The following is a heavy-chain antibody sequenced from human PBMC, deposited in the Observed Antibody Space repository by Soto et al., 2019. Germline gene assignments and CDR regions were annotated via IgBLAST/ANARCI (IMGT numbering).Heavy chain of an antibody. D-gene: IGHD6-13*01. CDR2: IKQDGSEK. CDR3: ARVRGYTATFDY. V-gene: IGHV3-7*04. Sequence: GSLRLSCAASGFTFSSYWMSWVRQAPGKGLEWVANIKQDGSEKYYVDSVKGRFTISRDNAENSLYLQMYSLRDEDTAVYYCARVRGYTATFDYWGLGALVTVSS. CDR1: GFTFSSYW. J-gene: IGHJ4*02.